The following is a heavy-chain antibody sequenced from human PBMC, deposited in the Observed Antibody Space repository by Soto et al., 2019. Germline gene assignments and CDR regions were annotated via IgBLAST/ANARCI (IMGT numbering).Heavy chain of an antibody. CDR1: GFTFSSSW. J-gene: IGHJ5*02. Sequence: EVQLVESGGGLVQPGGSLRLSCAASGFTFSSSWMHWVRQAPGKGLVWVSRINSDGNNIIYAESVKGRFTVSRDNDKNTLYLQMNSLRAEDTAVYYCASHVGARCSGDSCSVNWFDPWGQGTLVTVVS. D-gene: IGHD2-15*01. CDR2: INSDGNNI. CDR3: ASHVGARCSGDSCSVNWFDP. V-gene: IGHV3-74*01.